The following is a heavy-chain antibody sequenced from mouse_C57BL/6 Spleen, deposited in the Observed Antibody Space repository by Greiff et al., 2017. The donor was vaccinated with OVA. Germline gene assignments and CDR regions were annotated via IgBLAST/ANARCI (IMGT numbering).Heavy chain of an antibody. V-gene: IGHV2-2*01. J-gene: IGHJ1*03. CDR2: IWSGGST. CDR1: GFSLTGYG. D-gene: IGHD1-1*01. CDR3: AGDYGSSYGYFDV. Sequence: QVQLQQSGPGLVQPSQCLSITCTVSGFSLTGYGIHWVRQSPGKGLEWLGVIWSGGSTNYNAAIISRLSISTDHSKSQVFCKMNSLQADDTAIYYCAGDYGSSYGYFDVWGTGTTVTVSS.